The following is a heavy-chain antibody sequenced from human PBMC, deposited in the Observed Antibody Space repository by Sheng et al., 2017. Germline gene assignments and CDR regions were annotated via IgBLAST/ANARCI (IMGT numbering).Heavy chain of an antibody. CDR1: GYSISSGYY. CDR2: IYHSGST. Sequence: QVQLQESGPGLVKPSETLSLTCAVSGYSISSGYYWGWIRQPPGKGLEWIGSIYHSGSTYYNPSLKSRVTISVDTSKNQFSLKLSSVTAADTAVYYCARDTVWGYDLDWFDPWGQGTLVTVSS. CDR3: ARDTVWGYDLDWFDP. D-gene: IGHD5-12*01. V-gene: IGHV4-38-2*02. J-gene: IGHJ5*02.